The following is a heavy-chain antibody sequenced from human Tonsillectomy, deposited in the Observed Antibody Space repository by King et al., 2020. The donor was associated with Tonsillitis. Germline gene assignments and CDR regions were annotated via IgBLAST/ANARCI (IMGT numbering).Heavy chain of an antibody. D-gene: IGHD2-2*01. J-gene: IGHJ1*01. CDR2: IYYSGST. V-gene: IGHV4-39*01. CDR3: ASTLVVPAAKGFQD. Sequence: QLQESGPGLVKPSETLSLTCTVSGGSISSSSYYWGWIPQPPGKGLEWIGSIYYSGSTYYNPSLKSRVTISVDTSKNQFSLKLSSVTAADTAVYYCASTLVVPAAKGFQDWGQGTLVTVSS. CDR1: GGSISSSSYY.